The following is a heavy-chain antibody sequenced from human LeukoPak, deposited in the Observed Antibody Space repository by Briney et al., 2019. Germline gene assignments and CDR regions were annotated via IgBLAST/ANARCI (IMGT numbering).Heavy chain of an antibody. CDR3: ARAEGSSSHSFLY. CDR1: GGTFSSYA. CDR2: IIPIFGTA. J-gene: IGHJ4*02. V-gene: IGHV1-69*13. D-gene: IGHD2-15*01. Sequence: SVKVSCKASGGTFSSYAISWVRQASGQGLEWMGGIIPIFGTANYAQKFQGRVTITADESTSTAYMELSSLRSEDTAVYYCARAEGSSSHSFLYWGQGTLVTVSS.